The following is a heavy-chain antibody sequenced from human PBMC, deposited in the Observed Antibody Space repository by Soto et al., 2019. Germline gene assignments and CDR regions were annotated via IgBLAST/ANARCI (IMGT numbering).Heavy chain of an antibody. CDR1: GGSISSSDYF. CDR3: ARLCLGIIAY. CDR2: IYYSGST. V-gene: IGHV4-30-4*01. J-gene: IGHJ4*02. Sequence: QVQLQESGPGLVKPSQTLSLTCTVSGGSISSSDYFWSWIRQPPGKGLEWIGYIYYSGSTYYNSSLQSRVTISVSPVKEPVSLKLGFVNAGSTGGDLRARLCLGIIAYWGQGTLVTVSS. D-gene: IGHD3-10*02.